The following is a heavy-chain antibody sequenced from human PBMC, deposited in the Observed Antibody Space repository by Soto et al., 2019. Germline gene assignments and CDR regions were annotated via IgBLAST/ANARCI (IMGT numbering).Heavy chain of an antibody. CDR1: GYTFYTYY. Sequence: QVQLVQSGAEVKKPGASVKVSCKPSGYTFYTYYLHWVRQAPGQALEWMGVIHPSGGGTTYAQKFLGRVTVTRDTSTSTVFMELSSLRSDDTAVYYCARGCHIAVVTASFDYWGQGTLVTVSS. J-gene: IGHJ4*02. CDR2: IHPSGGGT. D-gene: IGHD2-21*02. CDR3: ARGCHIAVVTASFDY. V-gene: IGHV1-46*02.